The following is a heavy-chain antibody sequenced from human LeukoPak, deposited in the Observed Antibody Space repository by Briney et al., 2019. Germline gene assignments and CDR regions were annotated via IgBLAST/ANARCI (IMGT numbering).Heavy chain of an antibody. Sequence: GESLKISCKGSGYSFTSYWIGCVRQMPGKGLEWMGIIYPGDSDTRYSPSFQGQVTISADKSISTACLQWSSPKASDTAMYYCARWDGYYGSVSPFYYMDVWGKGTTVTVSS. D-gene: IGHD3-10*01. CDR1: GYSFTSYW. CDR3: ARWDGYYGSVSPFYYMDV. J-gene: IGHJ6*03. V-gene: IGHV5-51*01. CDR2: IYPGDSDT.